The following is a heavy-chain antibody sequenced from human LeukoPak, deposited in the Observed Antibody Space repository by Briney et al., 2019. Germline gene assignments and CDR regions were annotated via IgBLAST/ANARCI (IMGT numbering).Heavy chain of an antibody. Sequence: PGGSLRLSCAASGFTFSSYSMNWVRQAPGKGLEWVSYISSGSSTIYYADSVKGRFTISRDNAKNSLYLQMNSLRAEDTAVYYCARVFSYYNILTGYYQTAHFDYWGQGTLVTVSS. CDR1: GFTFSSYS. CDR3: ARVFSYYNILTGYYQTAHFDY. V-gene: IGHV3-48*04. J-gene: IGHJ4*02. CDR2: ISSGSSTI. D-gene: IGHD3-9*01.